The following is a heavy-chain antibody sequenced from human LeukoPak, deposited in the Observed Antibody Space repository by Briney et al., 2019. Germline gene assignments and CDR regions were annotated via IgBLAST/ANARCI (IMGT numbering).Heavy chain of an antibody. J-gene: IGHJ4*02. D-gene: IGHD3-22*01. CDR3: ARGPKGGYYDY. V-gene: IGHV4-39*07. CDR2: INHSGST. CDR1: GDSITSGSYY. Sequence: SQTLSLTCTVSGDSITSGSYYWSWIRQPPGKGLEWIGEINHSGSTNYNPSLKSRVTISVDTSKNQFSLKLSSVTAADTAVYYCARGPKGGYYDYWGQGTLVTVSS.